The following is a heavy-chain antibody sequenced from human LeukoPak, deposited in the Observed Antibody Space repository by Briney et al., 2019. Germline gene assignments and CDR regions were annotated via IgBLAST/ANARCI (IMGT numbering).Heavy chain of an antibody. CDR2: ISTGSSYI. Sequence: RGSLILSCAASGFTFSTSTMHWVRQAPGKGLQWVSSISTGSSYIYYADSMKGRFTISRDNAKISLYLQMNSLRAGDTAIYYCVRGAPGQDIFEYWGQGTLVTVSS. D-gene: IGHD1-14*01. J-gene: IGHJ4*02. V-gene: IGHV3-21*01. CDR1: GFTFSTST. CDR3: VRGAPGQDIFEY.